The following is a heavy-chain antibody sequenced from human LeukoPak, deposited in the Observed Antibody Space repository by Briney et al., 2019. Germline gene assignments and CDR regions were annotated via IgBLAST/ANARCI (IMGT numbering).Heavy chain of an antibody. J-gene: IGHJ6*03. CDR2: MNPSRST. CDR1: GGSFSGYY. D-gene: IGHD3-22*01. CDR3: ARGRQDVTMIAVVMTAVSYYLDV. Sequence: SETLSHTCAVYGGSFSGYYWTWIRQTPEKGLEWIGEMNPSRSTSYNPSLKSRVTISVDTSKNQFSLKLNSVTAADTAVYYRARGRQDVTMIAVVMTAVSYYLDVWGKGTTVTVS. V-gene: IGHV4-34*01.